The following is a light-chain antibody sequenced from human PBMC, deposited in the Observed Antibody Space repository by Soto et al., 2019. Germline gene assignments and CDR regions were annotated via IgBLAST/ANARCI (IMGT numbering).Light chain of an antibody. Sequence: DFQMTQSPSTLSASVGDRVTITCRASQNISSWLAWYQQKPGKAPKLLIYSASNLQSGVPSRFSGSGSGTEFILTVSSLQPEDFATYYCLQHHTHPYTFGQGTKVDIK. J-gene: IGKJ2*01. CDR1: QNISSW. V-gene: IGKV1-5*01. CDR3: LQHHTHPYT. CDR2: SAS.